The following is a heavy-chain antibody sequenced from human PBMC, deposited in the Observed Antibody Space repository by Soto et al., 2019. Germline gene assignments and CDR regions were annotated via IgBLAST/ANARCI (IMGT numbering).Heavy chain of an antibody. CDR1: GFTFSSYA. V-gene: IGHV3-23*01. D-gene: IGHD2-15*01. CDR2: ISGSGGST. J-gene: IGHJ5*02. CDR3: AKGYCSGGSCSLFDP. Sequence: PGGSLRLSCAASGFTFSSYAMSWVRQAPGKGLEWVSAISGSGGSTYYADSVKGRFTISRDNSKNTLNLQMNSLRAEDTAVYYCAKGYCSGGSCSLFDPWGQGTLVTVSS.